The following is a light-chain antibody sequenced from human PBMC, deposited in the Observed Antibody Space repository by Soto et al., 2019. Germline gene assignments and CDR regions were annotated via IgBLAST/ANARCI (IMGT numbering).Light chain of an antibody. CDR3: QQYNIQWT. V-gene: IGKV1-5*02. J-gene: IGKJ1*01. Sequence: DIKMTQSPSSLSASVGDSASTLCRASQNINSWLAWYQQKPGKAPKLLIFDASSLESGVPSRFSGSGSGTEFTLTISSLQPDDFATYFCQQYNIQWTFGQGTKVDI. CDR1: QNINSW. CDR2: DAS.